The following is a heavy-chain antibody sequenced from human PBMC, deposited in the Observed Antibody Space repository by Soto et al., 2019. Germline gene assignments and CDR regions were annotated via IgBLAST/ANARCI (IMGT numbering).Heavy chain of an antibody. CDR2: IKNDGSVT. CDR1: GFRISEHW. J-gene: IGHJ5*02. CDR3: VSSDWFDP. D-gene: IGHD6-19*01. Sequence: GGSLRLSCVAAGFRISEHWMSWVRQVPGKGLVWVSRIKNDGSVTSYADSVKGRFTISRDNAKNTLYLQMNSLRVEDTAVYYCVSSDWFDPWGQGNLVTVS. V-gene: IGHV3-74*01.